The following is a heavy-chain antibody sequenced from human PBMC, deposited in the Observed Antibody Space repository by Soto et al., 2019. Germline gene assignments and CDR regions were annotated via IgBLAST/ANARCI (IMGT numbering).Heavy chain of an antibody. CDR1: GFTLSDHY. D-gene: IGHD1-1*01. V-gene: IGHV3-72*01. CDR3: ARTPQTGNDFHV. CDR2: SGDRRTSYST. Sequence: PGGSLRLSCAASGFTLSDHYIDWVRQAPEKGLEWVGRSGDRRTSYSTEYAASVKGRFTISRDDSKNSLDLQMNSLKTEDTAVYYCARTPQTGNDFHVWGQGTTGTVSS. J-gene: IGHJ6*02.